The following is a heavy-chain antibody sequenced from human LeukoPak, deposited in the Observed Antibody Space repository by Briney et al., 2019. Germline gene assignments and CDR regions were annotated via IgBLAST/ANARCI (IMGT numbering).Heavy chain of an antibody. CDR1: GGSISSGGYY. D-gene: IGHD1-26*01. CDR2: IYYSGST. Sequence: PSETLSLTCTVSGGSISSGGYYWSWIRQPPGKGLEWIGYIYYSGSTNYNPSLKSRVTISVDTSKNQFSLKLSSVTAADTAVYYCARDHWEGLLDIWGQGTMVTVSS. V-gene: IGHV4-61*08. J-gene: IGHJ3*02. CDR3: ARDHWEGLLDI.